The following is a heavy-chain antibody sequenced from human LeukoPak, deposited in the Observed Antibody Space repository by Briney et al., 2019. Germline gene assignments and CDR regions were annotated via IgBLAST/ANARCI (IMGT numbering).Heavy chain of an antibody. Sequence: GGSLRLSCVASGFTFSSYEMNWVRQAPGKGLEWVSYISGSGSTIYYADSVKGRFLLSRDNSLNTLYLQMNSLRAGDTAVYYCARDSDYGDGFDYWGLGTLVTVSS. CDR3: ARDSDYGDGFDY. CDR2: ISGSGSTI. CDR1: GFTFSSYE. D-gene: IGHD4-17*01. J-gene: IGHJ4*02. V-gene: IGHV3-48*03.